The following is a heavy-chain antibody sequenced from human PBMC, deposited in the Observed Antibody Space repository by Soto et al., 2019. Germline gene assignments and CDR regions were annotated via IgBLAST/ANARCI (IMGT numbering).Heavy chain of an antibody. CDR1: GFTFSSYA. D-gene: IGHD6-19*01. V-gene: IGHV3-30-3*01. Sequence: GGSLRLSCAASGFTFSSYAMHWVRQAPGKGLEWVAVISYDGSNKYYADSVKGRFTISRDNSKNTLYLQMNSLRAEDTAVYYCAREPRAYSMGWYRHWY. CDR3: AREPRAYSMGWYRHWY. J-gene: IGHJ2*01. CDR2: ISYDGSNK.